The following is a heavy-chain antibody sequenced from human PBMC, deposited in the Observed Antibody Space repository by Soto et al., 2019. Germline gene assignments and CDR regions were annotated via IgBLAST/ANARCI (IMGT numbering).Heavy chain of an antibody. CDR3: AKDWGPSSGWYSWFDS. Sequence: GGSLRLSCAASGFTFNGFGMSWVRQAPGKGLEWVSAISNSGGSTSYADSVKGRFTISRDNSKNMLHLQMNSLRVDDTALYYCAKDWGPSSGWYSWFDSWGQGTLVTVSS. V-gene: IGHV3-23*01. D-gene: IGHD6-19*01. CDR1: GFTFNGFG. CDR2: ISNSGGST. J-gene: IGHJ5*01.